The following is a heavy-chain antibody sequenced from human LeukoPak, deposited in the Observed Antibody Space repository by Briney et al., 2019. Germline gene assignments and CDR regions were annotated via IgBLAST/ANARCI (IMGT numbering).Heavy chain of an antibody. J-gene: IGHJ4*02. CDR2: ISGSGGST. CDR3: ARLFGGSGSYNDY. Sequence: GGSLRLSCAASGFTFSSYGMSWVRQAPGKGLEWVSAISGSGGSTYYADSVKGRFTISRDNSKNTLYLQMNSLKASDTAMYYCARLFGGSGSYNDYWGQGTLVTVSS. D-gene: IGHD3-10*01. V-gene: IGHV3-23*01. CDR1: GFTFSSYG.